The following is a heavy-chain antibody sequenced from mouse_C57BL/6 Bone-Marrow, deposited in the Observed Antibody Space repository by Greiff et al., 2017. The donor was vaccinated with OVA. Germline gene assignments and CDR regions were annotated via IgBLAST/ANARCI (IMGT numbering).Heavy chain of an antibody. CDR3: ARAKGDYYGSSYGDYAMDY. CDR2: ISYSGST. D-gene: IGHD1-1*01. V-gene: IGHV3-1*01. J-gene: IGHJ4*01. Sequence: EVQLQESGPGMVKPSQSLSLTCTVTGYSITSGYDWHWIRHFPGNKLEWMGYISYSGSTNYNPSLKSRISITHDTSKNHFFLKLNSVTTEDTATYYCARAKGDYYGSSYGDYAMDYWGQGTSVTVSS. CDR1: GYSITSGYD.